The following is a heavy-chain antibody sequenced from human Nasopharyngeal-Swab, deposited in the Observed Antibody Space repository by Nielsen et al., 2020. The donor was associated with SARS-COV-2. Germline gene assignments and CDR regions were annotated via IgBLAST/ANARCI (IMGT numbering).Heavy chain of an antibody. CDR3: ARHRLGYFTFDI. D-gene: IGHD3-22*01. Sequence: SETLSLTCFVSGGAITSSYWSWIRQTPGKGLESIGSVSYSGSANYSPSFESRVNISMDSSKTHFSLKLASVTAADTAVYYCARHRLGYFTFDIWGQGTVVTVSS. CDR2: VSYSGSA. V-gene: IGHV4-59*13. J-gene: IGHJ3*02. CDR1: GGAITSSY.